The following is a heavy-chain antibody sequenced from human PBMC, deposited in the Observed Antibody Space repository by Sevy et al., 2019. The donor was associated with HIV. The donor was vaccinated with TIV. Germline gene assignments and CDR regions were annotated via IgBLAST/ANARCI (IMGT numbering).Heavy chain of an antibody. CDR3: ARPYGSGTREAFDT. CDR2: ISSLSNYI. V-gene: IGHV3-21*01. Sequence: GGSLRLSCAASGFTFNTYTMNWVRQAPGKGLEWVSSISSLSNYIYYADSVKGRFTVSRDNAKNSVFLQMNSLRAEDTAVYYCARPYGSGTREAFDTWGQGTMVTVSS. J-gene: IGHJ3*02. D-gene: IGHD3-10*01. CDR1: GFTFNTYT.